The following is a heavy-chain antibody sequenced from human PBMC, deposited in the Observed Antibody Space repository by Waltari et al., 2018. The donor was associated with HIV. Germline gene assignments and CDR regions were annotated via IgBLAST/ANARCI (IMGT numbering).Heavy chain of an antibody. Sequence: QVHLQESGPGLVKPSQTLSLTCTVSGGTITGGDLDWSWIRQPPGKGLEWIGNMYYTGTTYYNPSLESRVTISLETSNNQFSLRLNSVTAADTAVYYCARADFWSGYYFAFDIWGQGTMVTVSS. V-gene: IGHV4-30-4*08. D-gene: IGHD3-3*01. J-gene: IGHJ3*02. CDR2: MYYTGTT. CDR1: GGTITGGDLD. CDR3: ARADFWSGYYFAFDI.